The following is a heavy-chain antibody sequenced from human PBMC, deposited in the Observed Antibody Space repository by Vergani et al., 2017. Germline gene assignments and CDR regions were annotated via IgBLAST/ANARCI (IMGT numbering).Heavy chain of an antibody. V-gene: IGHV4-39*01. Sequence: QVQLQQWGAGLLKPSETLSLTCAVYGGSISSSSYYWGWIRQPPGKGLEWIGSIYYSGSTYYNPSLKSRVTISVDTSKNQFSLKLSSVTAADTAVYYCARAAMVRGVRSNGNWFDPWGQGTLVTVSS. J-gene: IGHJ5*02. CDR1: GGSISSSSYY. D-gene: IGHD3-10*01. CDR3: ARAAMVRGVRSNGNWFDP. CDR2: IYYSGST.